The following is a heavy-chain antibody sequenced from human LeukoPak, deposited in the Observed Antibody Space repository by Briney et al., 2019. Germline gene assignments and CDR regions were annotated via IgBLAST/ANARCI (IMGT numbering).Heavy chain of an antibody. D-gene: IGHD3-3*01. CDR3: AKMEGQRLYDYCMDV. CDR2: MSGSGYYT. CDR1: GFAFSNFA. J-gene: IGHJ6*03. Sequence: GGSLRLSCAASGFAFSNFAMSWVRQAPGKGLEWVSAMSGSGYYTYYVESVKGRFTISRDNSKNTLSLHMNSLRADDTAVYYCAKMEGQRLYDYCMDVWGRGTTVTVSS. V-gene: IGHV3-23*01.